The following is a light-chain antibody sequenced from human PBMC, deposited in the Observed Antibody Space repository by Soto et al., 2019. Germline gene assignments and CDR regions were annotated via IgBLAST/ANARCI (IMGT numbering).Light chain of an antibody. CDR2: GIS. CDR1: QSVSSTY. V-gene: IGKV3-20*01. J-gene: IGKJ1*01. Sequence: EIVLTQSPGTLSLSPGERATLSCRASQSVSSTYLAWYQQKPGQAPRLLIYGISSRATGIPDRFSGSGSGTHFTLTISRLEPEDFAVYYCQQYSSSPQTFGQGTKVEIK. CDR3: QQYSSSPQT.